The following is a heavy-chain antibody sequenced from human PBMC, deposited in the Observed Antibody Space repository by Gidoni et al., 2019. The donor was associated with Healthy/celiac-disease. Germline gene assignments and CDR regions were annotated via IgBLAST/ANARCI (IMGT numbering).Heavy chain of an antibody. CDR3: AADYKGDDAFDI. Sequence: QLQLVQSGPEVKKPGTSVMVSCKSSGSTFTSSAMQWVRQARGQRLEWIGWIVVGSGNTNYAQKFQERVTITRDMSTSTAYMELSSLRSEDTAVYYCAADYKGDDAFDIWGQGTMVTVSS. CDR1: GSTFTSSA. V-gene: IGHV1-58*02. D-gene: IGHD3-10*01. CDR2: IVVGSGNT. J-gene: IGHJ3*02.